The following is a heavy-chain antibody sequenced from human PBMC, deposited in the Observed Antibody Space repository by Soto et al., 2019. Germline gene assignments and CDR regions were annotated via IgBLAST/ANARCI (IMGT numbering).Heavy chain of an antibody. Sequence: GGSLRLSCAASGFTFSSYWMHWVRQAPGKGLVWVSRINSDGSSTSYADSVKGRFTISRDNAKNTLYLQMNSLRAEDTAVYYCARLPWPPTYYYDSSGSPRWHYYYYGMDVWGQGTTVTVSS. J-gene: IGHJ6*02. CDR2: INSDGSST. CDR3: ARLPWPPTYYYDSSGSPRWHYYYYGMDV. V-gene: IGHV3-74*01. CDR1: GFTFSSYW. D-gene: IGHD3-22*01.